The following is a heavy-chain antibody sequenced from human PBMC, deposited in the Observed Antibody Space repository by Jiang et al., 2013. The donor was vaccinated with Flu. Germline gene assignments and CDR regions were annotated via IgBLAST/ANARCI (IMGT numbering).Heavy chain of an antibody. D-gene: IGHD6-13*01. Sequence: LLKPSETLSLTCTVSGGSISSYYWSWIRQPPGKGLEWIGYIYTSGSTNYNPSLKSRVTISVDTSKNQFSLKLSSVTAADTAVYYCAREPIAAAGTDAFDIWGQGTMVTVSS. V-gene: IGHV4-4*09. J-gene: IGHJ3*02. CDR3: AREPIAAAGTDAFDI. CDR1: GGSISSYY. CDR2: IYTSGST.